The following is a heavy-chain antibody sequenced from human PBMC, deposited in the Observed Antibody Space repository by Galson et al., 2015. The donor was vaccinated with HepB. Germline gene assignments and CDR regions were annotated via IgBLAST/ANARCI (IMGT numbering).Heavy chain of an antibody. Sequence: SETLSLTCSVSGGSISNSTYYWGWIRQPPGKGLEWIGAVYYTGNIYYNPSLQSRVTISGDTSKNQFSLQLDSVTAADTAVYFYARHLAYVQGIYYYCMDVWGKGTTVTVSS. CDR1: GGSISNSTYY. CDR2: VYYTGNI. V-gene: IGHV4-39*01. J-gene: IGHJ6*04. CDR3: ARHLAYVQGIYYYCMDV. D-gene: IGHD3-10*02.